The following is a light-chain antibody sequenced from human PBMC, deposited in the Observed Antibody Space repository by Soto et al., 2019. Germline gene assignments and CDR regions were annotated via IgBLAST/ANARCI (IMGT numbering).Light chain of an antibody. J-gene: IGKJ1*01. CDR1: QSISSW. CDR2: DVS. Sequence: DIQMTQSPSTLSASVGDRVTITCRASQSISSWLAWYQQKPGKPPKLLIYDVSRLESGVPSRFSGSDSGTEFTLTISRLQPEDVATYYCQQYSSLWAFGQGTKVDIK. V-gene: IGKV1-5*01. CDR3: QQYSSLWA.